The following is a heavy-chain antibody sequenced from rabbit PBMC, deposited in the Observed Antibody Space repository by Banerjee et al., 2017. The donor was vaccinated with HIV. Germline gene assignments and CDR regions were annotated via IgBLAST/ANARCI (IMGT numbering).Heavy chain of an antibody. Sequence: QEQLVESGGGLVQPEGSLTLTCTASGFTFSSSYYMCWVRQAPGKGLEWIGCVYTGSDSTYYASWAEGRFTITKNTSLNTVTLQLNSLTAADTATYFCARDDAGVVGYDWDLWGPGTLVTVS. D-gene: IGHD4-2*01. J-gene: IGHJ6*01. CDR3: ARDDAGVVGYDWDL. V-gene: IGHV1S45*01. CDR2: VYTGSDST. CDR1: GFTFSSSYY.